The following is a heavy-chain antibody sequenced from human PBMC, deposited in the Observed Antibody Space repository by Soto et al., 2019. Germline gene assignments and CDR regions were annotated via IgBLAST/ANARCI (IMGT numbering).Heavy chain of an antibody. Sequence: SLRLSCAASGFTFSDYYMSWIRQAPGKGLEWVSYISSSSSYTNYADSVKGRFTISRDNAKNSLYLQMNSLRAEDTAVYYCARSPSYYDSSGYYSPYFDYWGQGTLVTVSS. V-gene: IGHV3-11*06. J-gene: IGHJ4*02. CDR1: GFTFSDYY. D-gene: IGHD3-22*01. CDR3: ARSPSYYDSSGYYSPYFDY. CDR2: ISSSSSYT.